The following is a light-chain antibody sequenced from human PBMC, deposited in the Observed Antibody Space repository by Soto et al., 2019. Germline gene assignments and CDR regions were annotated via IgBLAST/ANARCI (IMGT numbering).Light chain of an antibody. J-gene: IGLJ1*01. CDR3: CSYAGSSTYV. CDR1: SSDVGSYNL. CDR2: EVS. V-gene: IGLV2-23*02. Sequence: DMVQYANIFGLGGHRITKKCTGTSSDVGSYNLVSWYQQHPGKAPKLMIYEVSKRPSGVSNRFSGSKSGNTASLTISGLQAEDEADYYCCSYAGSSTYVFGTGTKVTVL.